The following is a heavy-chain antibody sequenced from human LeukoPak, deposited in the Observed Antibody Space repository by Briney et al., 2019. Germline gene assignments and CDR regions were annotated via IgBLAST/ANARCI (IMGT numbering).Heavy chain of an antibody. CDR1: GDSISRSRHF. D-gene: IGHD2-2*01. Sequence: PSETLSLTCNVSGDSISRSRHFWAWIRQSPGRGLEWIGYIYNSGSTYYNPSLKSRFTISVDTSKNQFSLRLSSVTAADTAVYYCARWGTYASTSNWFDPWGQGTLVTVSS. V-gene: IGHV4-39*07. CDR2: IYNSGST. J-gene: IGHJ5*02. CDR3: ARWGTYASTSNWFDP.